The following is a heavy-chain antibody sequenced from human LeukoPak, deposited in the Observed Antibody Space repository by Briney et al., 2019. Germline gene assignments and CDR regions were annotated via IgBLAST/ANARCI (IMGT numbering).Heavy chain of an antibody. Sequence: GGSLRLSCAASGFTFDDHGMHWVRQPPGKGLEWVSGITWNGGSVGYADSVKGRYTISRDNTKNLLFLYMDSLRAEDTAFYYCAKGEILGGLTGWPSKWGQGTLVTVST. J-gene: IGHJ4*02. D-gene: IGHD3-9*01. CDR1: GFTFDDHG. CDR2: ITWNGGSV. V-gene: IGHV3-9*01. CDR3: AKGEILGGLTGWPSK.